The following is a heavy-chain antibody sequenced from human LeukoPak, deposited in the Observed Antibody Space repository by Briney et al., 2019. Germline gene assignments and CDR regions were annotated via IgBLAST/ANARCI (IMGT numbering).Heavy chain of an antibody. CDR2: IYSSGTT. CDR1: GGSISSGSYY. Sequence: SETLSLTCTVSGGSISSGSYYWSWIRQPAGKGLEWIGRIYSSGTTNYNPSLKSRVTMSIDTTQFSLKLRSVTAADTAVYFCARFPYFEGFDYWGQGTLVTVSS. D-gene: IGHD3-9*01. V-gene: IGHV4-61*02. J-gene: IGHJ4*02. CDR3: ARFPYFEGFDY.